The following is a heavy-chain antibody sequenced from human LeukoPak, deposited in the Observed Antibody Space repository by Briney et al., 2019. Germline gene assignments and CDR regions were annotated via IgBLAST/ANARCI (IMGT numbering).Heavy chain of an antibody. CDR1: SDSISSYY. CDR3: ARTSYYYGSGSYYLGAFDI. V-gene: IGHV4-59*08. D-gene: IGHD3-10*01. CDR2: FYYSGST. Sequence: PSETLSLTCTVSSDSISSYYWSWIRQSPEKGLDWIGYFYYSGSTNYNPSLKSRATISVDTSKNQFSLKLSSVTAADTAVYYCARTSYYYGSGSYYLGAFDIWGQGTMVTVSS. J-gene: IGHJ3*02.